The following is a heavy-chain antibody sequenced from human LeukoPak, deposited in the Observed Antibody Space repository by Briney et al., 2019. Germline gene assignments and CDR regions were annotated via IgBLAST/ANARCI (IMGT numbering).Heavy chain of an antibody. V-gene: IGHV1-8*01. J-gene: IGHJ3*02. CDR3: ARILPISGNAFDI. CDR2: MNPSSGNT. D-gene: IGHD3-10*01. CDR1: GYAFTSYD. Sequence: ASVKVSCKASGYAFTSYDINWVRQATGQGLEWMGWMNPSSGNTGYAQKFQGRVTMTRNTSISTAYMELSSLRSEDTAVYYCARILPISGNAFDIWGQGTMVTVS.